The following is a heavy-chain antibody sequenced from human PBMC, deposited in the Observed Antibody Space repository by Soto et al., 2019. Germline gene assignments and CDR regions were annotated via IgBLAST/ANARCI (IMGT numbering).Heavy chain of an antibody. CDR2: INHSGST. CDR3: ARGQGRYFDWLLFPHNWFDT. CDR1: GGSFSGYY. V-gene: IGHV4-34*01. Sequence: ASETLSLTCAVYGGSFSGYYWSWIRQPPGKGLEWIGEINHSGSTNYNPSLKSRVTISVDTSKNQFSLKLSSVTAADTAVYYCARGQGRYFDWLLFPHNWFDTWGQGTLVTVSS. J-gene: IGHJ5*02. D-gene: IGHD3-9*01.